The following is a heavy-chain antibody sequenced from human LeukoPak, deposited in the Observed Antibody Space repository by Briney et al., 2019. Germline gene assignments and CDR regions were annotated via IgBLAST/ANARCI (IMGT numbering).Heavy chain of an antibody. Sequence: GGSLRLSCAASGFTFSRYSMNWVRQAPGKGLEWVSSIGSSSSYIYYADSVRGRFTISRDNAKNSLYLQMNSLRAEDTAVYYCARDLEEYCSGGSCSLFDYWGQGTLVTVSS. CDR1: GFTFSRYS. CDR2: IGSSSSYI. J-gene: IGHJ4*02. CDR3: ARDLEEYCSGGSCSLFDY. D-gene: IGHD2-15*01. V-gene: IGHV3-21*01.